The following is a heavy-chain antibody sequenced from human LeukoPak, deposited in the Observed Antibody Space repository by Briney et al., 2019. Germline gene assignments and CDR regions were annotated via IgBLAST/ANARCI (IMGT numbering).Heavy chain of an antibody. CDR2: MWGDGSNI. D-gene: IGHD6-19*01. Sequence: GGSLRLSCAASGFTFSSYGMHWVRQAPGKGLDGVAGMWGDGSNIYYAESVKGRFTISRDNSKNTLYLQMNSLRAEDTAVYYCARVGYNSGWYEYWGQGTLVTVSS. V-gene: IGHV3-33*01. CDR1: GFTFSSYG. J-gene: IGHJ4*02. CDR3: ARVGYNSGWYEY.